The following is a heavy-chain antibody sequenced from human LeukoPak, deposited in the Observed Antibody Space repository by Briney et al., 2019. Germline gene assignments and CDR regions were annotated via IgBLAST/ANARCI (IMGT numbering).Heavy chain of an antibody. V-gene: IGHV1-2*02. J-gene: IGHJ4*02. CDR3: ATPPGKVDY. CDR1: GFTFTGFH. Sequence: ASVKVSCKTSGFTFTGFHMHWVRQAPGQGLEWMGWINPNSGGTTYAQKFQGRVNMTRDTSISAVYTELSRLTSDDTAVYYCATPPGKVDYWGQGTLVTVSS. CDR2: INPNSGGT. D-gene: IGHD4-23*01.